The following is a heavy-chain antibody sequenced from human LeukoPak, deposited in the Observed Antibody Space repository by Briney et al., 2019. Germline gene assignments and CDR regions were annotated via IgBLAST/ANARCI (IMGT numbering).Heavy chain of an antibody. CDR2: IHGGGST. J-gene: IGHJ5*02. CDR3: ARDLASPPYNWSDP. D-gene: IGHD3-3*02. Sequence: PSETLSLTCTVSGASINNYYWSWIRQPAGKGLEWIGHIHGGGSTNYNPSLKSRVTVSIDTSKNQFSLKLSSMTAADTAVYYCARDLASPPYNWSDPWGQGTLVTVSS. V-gene: IGHV4-4*07. CDR1: GASINNYY.